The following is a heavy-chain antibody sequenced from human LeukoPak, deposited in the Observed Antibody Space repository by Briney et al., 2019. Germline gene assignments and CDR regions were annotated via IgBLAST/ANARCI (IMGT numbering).Heavy chain of an antibody. Sequence: GGSLRLSCAASGFTFSSYWMNWARQAPGKGLEWVANIQEDGSYIYYVDSVRGRFTISRDNTKNSLFLQMNSLRADDTAVYFCARDSTWQLDYWGQGTLVTVSS. V-gene: IGHV3-7*03. CDR3: ARDSTWQLDY. D-gene: IGHD5-12*01. CDR2: IQEDGSYI. CDR1: GFTFSSYW. J-gene: IGHJ4*02.